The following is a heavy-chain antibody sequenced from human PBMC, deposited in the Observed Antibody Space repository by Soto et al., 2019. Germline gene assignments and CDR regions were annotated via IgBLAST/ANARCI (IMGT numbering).Heavy chain of an antibody. V-gene: IGHV3-23*01. J-gene: IGHJ5*02. CDR1: GFTFSSYA. CDR3: AKDRLAPAYYYDSSGYWFDP. Sequence: GGSLRLSCAASGFTFSSYAMSWVRQAPGKGLEWVSAISGSGGSTYYADSVKGRFTISRDNSKNTLYLQMNSLRAEDTAVYYCAKDRLAPAYYYDSSGYWFDPWGQGTLVTVSS. D-gene: IGHD3-22*01. CDR2: ISGSGGST.